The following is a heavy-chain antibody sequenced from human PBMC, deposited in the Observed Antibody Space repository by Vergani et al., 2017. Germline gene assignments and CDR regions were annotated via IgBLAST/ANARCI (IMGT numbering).Heavy chain of an antibody. CDR3: ASAWPWSTPDYGSGSYHID. D-gene: IGHD3-10*01. J-gene: IGHJ4*02. CDR2: IITIFGTA. CDR1: GGTFSSYA. V-gene: IGHV1-69*01. Sequence: QVQLVQSGAEVKKPGSSVKVSCKASGGTFSSYAISWVRQAPGQGLEWMGGIITIFGTANYAQKFQGRVTITADESTSTAYMELSSLRSEDTAVYYCASAWPWSTPDYGSGSYHIDWGQGTLVTVSS.